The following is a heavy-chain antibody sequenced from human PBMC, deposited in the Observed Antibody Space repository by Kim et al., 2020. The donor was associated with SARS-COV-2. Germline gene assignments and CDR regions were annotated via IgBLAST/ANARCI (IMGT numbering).Heavy chain of an antibody. Sequence: GSTKYNPSLEGRVTISVDTSSNQFSLKLRSVTAVDTAMYYCGGGMIALNPWGQGILVTVSS. CDR2: GST. V-gene: IGHV4-59*09. CDR3: GGGMIALNP. J-gene: IGHJ5*02. D-gene: IGHD3-22*01.